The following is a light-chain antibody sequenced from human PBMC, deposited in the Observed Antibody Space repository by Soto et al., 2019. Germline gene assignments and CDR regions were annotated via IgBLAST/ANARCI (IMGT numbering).Light chain of an antibody. CDR1: QSIVTY. V-gene: IGKV1-39*01. Sequence: IQMTHSPSSLSASLGDRVTITCRSSQSIVTYLNWYLQKPGKAPKLLIYAASNLQSGVPSRFSGSGSGTDFTLTISSLKTEDFANYFCQQSYSTHTWTFGQGTKVDIK. CDR3: QQSYSTHTWT. J-gene: IGKJ1*01. CDR2: AAS.